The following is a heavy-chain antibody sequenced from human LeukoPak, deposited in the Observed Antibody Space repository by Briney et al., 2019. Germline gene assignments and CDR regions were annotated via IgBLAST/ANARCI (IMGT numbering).Heavy chain of an antibody. J-gene: IGHJ5*02. Sequence: SVKVSCKASGGTFSSYAISWVRQAPGQGLEWMGRIIPIFGIANYAQKFQGRVTITADKSTSTAYMELSSLRSEDTAVYYCASNKVTGKTLRIDPWGQGTLVTVSS. CDR3: ASNKVTGKTLRIDP. CDR2: IIPIFGIA. V-gene: IGHV1-69*04. CDR1: GGTFSSYA. D-gene: IGHD1-20*01.